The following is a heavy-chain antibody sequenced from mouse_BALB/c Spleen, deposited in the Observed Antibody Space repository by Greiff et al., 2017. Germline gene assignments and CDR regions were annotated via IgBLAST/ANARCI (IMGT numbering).Heavy chain of an antibody. CDR3: ARASNPFYAMDY. J-gene: IGHJ4*01. Sequence: EVNVVESGGGLVKPGGSLKLSCAASGFTFSSYAMSWVRQTPEKRLEWVASISSGGSTYYPDSVKGRFTISRDNARNILYLQMSSLRSEDTAMYYCARASNPFYAMDYWGQGTSVTVSS. CDR1: GFTFSSYA. CDR2: ISSGGST. V-gene: IGHV5-6-5*01.